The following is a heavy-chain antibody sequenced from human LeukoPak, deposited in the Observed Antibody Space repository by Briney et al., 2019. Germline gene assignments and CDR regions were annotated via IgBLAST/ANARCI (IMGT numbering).Heavy chain of an antibody. D-gene: IGHD4-23*01. V-gene: IGHV3-73*01. CDR3: ARRAGGYSHPYDY. Sequence: GGSLRLSCGGSGFTFSGSAVHGVRQASGRGREWVGRFRTKPNNYATAYASSANGRFTISRDESQNTAYLQMNSLQTADTAVYYRARRAGGYSHPYDYWGQGILVTVSS. J-gene: IGHJ4*02. CDR2: FRTKPNNYAT. CDR1: GFTFSGSA.